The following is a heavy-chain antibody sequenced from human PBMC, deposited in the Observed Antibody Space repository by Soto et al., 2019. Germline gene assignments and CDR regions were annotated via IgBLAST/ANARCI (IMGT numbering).Heavy chain of an antibody. CDR3: PRDLEVVRYFAWFDSKGAFDT. D-gene: IGHD3-9*01. V-gene: IGHV3-20*04. CDR1: GFTFDDYG. Sequence: PGGSLRLSCAASGFTFDDYGMSWVRQAPGKGLEWVAGINWNGGSTGYADSVKGRFTISRDNAKNSLYLQMNSLRAEATALYYCPRDLEVVRYFAWFDSKGAFDTWGKGTMVTLSS. CDR2: INWNGGST. J-gene: IGHJ3*02.